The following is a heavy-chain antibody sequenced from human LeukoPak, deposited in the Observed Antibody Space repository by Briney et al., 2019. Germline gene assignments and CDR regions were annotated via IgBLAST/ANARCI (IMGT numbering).Heavy chain of an antibody. CDR1: GFTFSSYA. CDR3: ARDDTTYGSGSYFDY. D-gene: IGHD3-10*01. CDR2: VSYDGSNK. Sequence: GRSLRHSCAASGFTFSSYAMHWVRQAPGEGVESVAVVSYDGSNKYYADSVKGRFTISRDNSKNTLYLQMNRLRAEDTAVYYCARDDTTYGSGSYFDYWGQGTLVTVSS. V-gene: IGHV3-30*04. J-gene: IGHJ4*02.